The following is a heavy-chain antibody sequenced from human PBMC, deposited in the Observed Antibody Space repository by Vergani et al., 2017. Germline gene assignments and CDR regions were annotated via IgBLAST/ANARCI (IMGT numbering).Heavy chain of an antibody. J-gene: IGHJ6*02. CDR3: ARHRGSGGFFPSSYFYVMDV. D-gene: IGHD3-10*01. CDR2: FYSSMSY. V-gene: IGHV4-61*02. Sequence: QVELQESGPGLVKPSQTLSLTCTVSGDSINSDNFYWHWIRQSADKGLEWIGRFYSSMSYDYNVSLKSRVTMSLDTSQNQFSLMLTSVTATDTAIYYCARHRGSGGFFPSSYFYVMDVWGHGTTVTVSS. CDR1: GDSINSDNFY.